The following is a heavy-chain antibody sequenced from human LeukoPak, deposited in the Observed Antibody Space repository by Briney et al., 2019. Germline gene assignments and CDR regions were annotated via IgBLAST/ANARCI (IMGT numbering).Heavy chain of an antibody. CDR2: INPSGGST. Sequence: ASVKVSCKASGYTFTTYYMHWVRQAPGQGLEWMGIINPSGGSTTYAQKFQGRVTITRDTSTSTAYMEVSSLRSEDTAVYYCARFSFTRYYFDFWGQGTLVTVSS. CDR3: ARFSFTRYYFDF. V-gene: IGHV1-46*01. CDR1: GYTFTTYY. J-gene: IGHJ4*02.